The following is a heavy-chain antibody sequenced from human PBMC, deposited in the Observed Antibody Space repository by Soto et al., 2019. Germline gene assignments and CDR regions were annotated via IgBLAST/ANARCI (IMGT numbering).Heavy chain of an antibody. CDR3: AGGIAVAGTLGYYYGMDV. V-gene: IGHV1-18*04. CDR2: ISAYNGNT. J-gene: IGHJ6*02. CDR1: GYTFTSYG. Sequence: GASVKVSCKASGYTFTSYGISWVRQAPGQGLEWMGWISAYNGNTNYAQKLQGRVTMTTDTSTSTAYMELRSLRSDDTAVYYCAGGIAVAGTLGYYYGMDVWGQGTTVTVS. D-gene: IGHD6-19*01.